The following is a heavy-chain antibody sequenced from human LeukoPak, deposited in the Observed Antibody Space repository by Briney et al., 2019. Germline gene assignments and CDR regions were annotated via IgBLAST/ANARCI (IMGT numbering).Heavy chain of an antibody. V-gene: IGHV3-23*01. CDR3: AKDVPGGWWYFDL. CDR2: ISGSGGTM. Sequence: GGSLRLSCAASRFTFSSYFMSWVRQAPGKGLEWVSVISGSGGTMYYAVSVKGRFTISRDNSKNTLYLQMNSLRAEDTAVYYCAKDVPGGWWYFDLWGRGTLVTVSS. D-gene: IGHD6-19*01. CDR1: RFTFSSYF. J-gene: IGHJ2*01.